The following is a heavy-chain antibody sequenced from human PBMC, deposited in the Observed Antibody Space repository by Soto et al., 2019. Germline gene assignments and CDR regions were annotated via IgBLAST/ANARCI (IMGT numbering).Heavy chain of an antibody. D-gene: IGHD5-18*01. J-gene: IGHJ4*02. Sequence: QVQLQESGPGLVKPSETLSLTCTVSGGSISSYYWSWIRQPPGKGLEWIGYIYYSGSTNYNPSLKSRVTISVDTSKNQFSLKLSSVTAADTAVYYCARHYCYGYARDWGQGTLVTVSS. CDR3: ARHYCYGYARD. CDR2: IYYSGST. V-gene: IGHV4-59*08. CDR1: GGSISSYY.